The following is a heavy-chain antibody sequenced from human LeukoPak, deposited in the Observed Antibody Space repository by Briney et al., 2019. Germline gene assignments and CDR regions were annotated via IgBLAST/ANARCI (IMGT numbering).Heavy chain of an antibody. CDR2: ISSSSSYI. CDR1: GFTFSSYS. D-gene: IGHD6-13*01. J-gene: IGHJ4*02. Sequence: GGSLRLSCAASGFTFSSYSMNWVRQARGKGLAWVSSISSSSSYISYADSVKGRFTISRDNAKNSLYLQMNSLRAEDTAVYYCARENVAAGDYWGQGTLVTVSS. CDR3: ARENVAAGDY. V-gene: IGHV3-21*01.